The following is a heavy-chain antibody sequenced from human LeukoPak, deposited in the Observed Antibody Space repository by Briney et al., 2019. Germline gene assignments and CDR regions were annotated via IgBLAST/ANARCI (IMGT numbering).Heavy chain of an antibody. CDR2: ISNDGSNE. J-gene: IGHJ3*01. D-gene: IGHD3-9*01. V-gene: IGHV3-30-3*01. CDR3: ARAQISIISSVQYLDV. Sequence: PGKSLRLSCVASGFSFREYPIHWVREAPGKGLEWVAVISNDGSNEYDAEFVKGRFTMSRDNSKNTVFLDMNNLRTEDTAVYYCARAQISIISSVQYLDVWGQGTLVTVSS. CDR1: GFSFREYP.